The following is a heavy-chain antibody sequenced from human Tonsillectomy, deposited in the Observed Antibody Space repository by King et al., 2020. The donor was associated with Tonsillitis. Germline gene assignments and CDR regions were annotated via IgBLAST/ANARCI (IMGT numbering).Heavy chain of an antibody. Sequence: QLVQSGAEVKKPGSTVKVSCKASGGIFRNYAISWVRQAPGQGLEWMGGIIPMFGTTNSAQKFQGRVTITADESTSTAYMELRSLRSEDTAVYYCAREGEKHYDTSGFDIWGQGTMVTVSA. CDR1: GGIFRNYA. V-gene: IGHV1-69*01. CDR2: IIPMFGTT. J-gene: IGHJ3*02. D-gene: IGHD3-16*01. CDR3: AREGEKHYDTSGFDI.